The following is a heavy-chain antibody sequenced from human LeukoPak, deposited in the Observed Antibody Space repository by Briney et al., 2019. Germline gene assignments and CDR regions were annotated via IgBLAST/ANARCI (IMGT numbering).Heavy chain of an antibody. J-gene: IGHJ6*03. Sequence: GGSLRLSCAASGFTFDDYGMSWVRQAPGKGLEWVSGINWNGGSTGYADSVKGRFTISRDNAKNSLYLQMNSLRAEDTALYHCARGVSYYYYYMDVWGKGTTVTVSS. CDR1: GFTFDDYG. CDR2: INWNGGST. V-gene: IGHV3-20*01. D-gene: IGHD5/OR15-5a*01. CDR3: ARGVSYYYYYMDV.